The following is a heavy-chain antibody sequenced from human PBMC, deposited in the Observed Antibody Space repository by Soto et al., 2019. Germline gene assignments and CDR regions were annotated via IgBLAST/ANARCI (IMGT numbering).Heavy chain of an antibody. CDR2: MNPNSGNT. J-gene: IGHJ6*03. D-gene: IGHD6-6*01. V-gene: IGHV1-8*01. CDR3: ARARGYSSSSWYYYYMDV. Sequence: ASVKVSCKASGYTFTSYDINWVRQATGQGLEWMGWMNPNSGNTGYAQKFQGRVTMTRNTSISTAYMELSSLRSEDTAVYYCARARGYSSSSWYYYYMDVWGKGTTVTVSS. CDR1: GYTFTSYD.